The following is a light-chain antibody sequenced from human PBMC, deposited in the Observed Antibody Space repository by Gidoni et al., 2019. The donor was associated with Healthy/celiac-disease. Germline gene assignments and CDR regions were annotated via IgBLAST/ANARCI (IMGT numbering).Light chain of an antibody. V-gene: IGLV2-14*01. J-gene: IGLJ2*01. Sequence: QSALTQPASVSGSPGQSITISCTGTSSDVGGYNSVSWYQQHPGKATELMIYEVSNRPSGVSNRFSGSKSGNTASLTISGLQAEDEADYYCSSYTSSSTQVVFGGGTKLTVL. CDR2: EVS. CDR1: SSDVGGYNS. CDR3: SSYTSSSTQVV.